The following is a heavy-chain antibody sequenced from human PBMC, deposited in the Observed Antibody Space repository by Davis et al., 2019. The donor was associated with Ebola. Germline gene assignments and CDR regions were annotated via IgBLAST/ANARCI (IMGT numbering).Heavy chain of an antibody. J-gene: IGHJ4*02. D-gene: IGHD1-26*01. CDR2: ISYDGSNK. CDR3: ARDEGEAGSGSYNY. CDR1: GFTFSSYA. Sequence: PGGSLRLSCAASGFTFSSYAMHWVRQAPGKGLEWVAVISYDGSNKYYADPVKGRFTISRDNSKNTLYLQMNSLRAEDTAVYYCARDEGEAGSGSYNYWGQGTLVTVSS. V-gene: IGHV3-30-3*01.